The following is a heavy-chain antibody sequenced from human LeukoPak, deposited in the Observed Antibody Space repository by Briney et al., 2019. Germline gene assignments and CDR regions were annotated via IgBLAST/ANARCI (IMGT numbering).Heavy chain of an antibody. D-gene: IGHD3-22*01. V-gene: IGHV4-30-4*08. CDR1: GGSISSGHYY. CDR3: ARYDSSGYYSNYFDY. CDR2: IYYSGST. J-gene: IGHJ4*02. Sequence: SETLSLTCTVSGGSISSGHYYWSWIRQHPGKGLEWIGYIYYSGSTHYNPSLKSRVTISVDTSKNQFSLKLSSVTAADTAVYYCARYDSSGYYSNYFDYWGQGTLVTVSS.